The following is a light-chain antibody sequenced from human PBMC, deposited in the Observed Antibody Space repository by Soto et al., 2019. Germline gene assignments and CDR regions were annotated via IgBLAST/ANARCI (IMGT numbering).Light chain of an antibody. J-gene: IGLJ2*01. CDR1: SSDVGSYNY. Sequence: QSVLTQAASVSGSPGQSITISCTGTSSDVGSYNYVSWYQQHPGKAPKLLIYDVSNRPSGVSDRFSGSKSGNTASLTISGLRAEDEAHYYCSSYTRSNTMVLGGGTKVTVL. CDR2: DVS. CDR3: SSYTRSNTMV. V-gene: IGLV2-14*01.